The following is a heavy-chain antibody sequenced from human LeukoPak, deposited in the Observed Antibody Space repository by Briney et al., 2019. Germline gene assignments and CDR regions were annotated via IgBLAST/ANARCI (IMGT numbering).Heavy chain of an antibody. CDR2: VSAGGGDT. J-gene: IGHJ3*02. Sequence: PGGSLRLSCAASGLTFINYAMSWVRQAPGRGLEWVSAVSAGGGDTYYADSVKGRFTVSRDDSKNTLYLQMSSLRAEDSAVYYCAVEDIVVVPADIETHDAFDIWGQGTMVTVSS. V-gene: IGHV3-23*01. D-gene: IGHD2-2*01. CDR3: AVEDIVVVPADIETHDAFDI. CDR1: GLTFINYA.